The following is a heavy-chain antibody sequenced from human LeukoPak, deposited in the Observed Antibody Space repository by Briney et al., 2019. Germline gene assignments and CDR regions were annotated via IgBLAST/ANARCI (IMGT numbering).Heavy chain of an antibody. J-gene: IGHJ3*02. CDR2: IYYSGST. Sequence: SETLSLTCTVSGGSISNKYWSWIRQPPGKGLEWIGYIYYSGSTNYNPSLKSRVTMSVDTSKNQFSLKLSSVTAADTAVYYCARVPYYYDSSGYYEGAFDIWGQGTMVTVSS. CDR3: ARVPYYYDSSGYYEGAFDI. V-gene: IGHV4-59*12. CDR1: GGSISNKY. D-gene: IGHD3-22*01.